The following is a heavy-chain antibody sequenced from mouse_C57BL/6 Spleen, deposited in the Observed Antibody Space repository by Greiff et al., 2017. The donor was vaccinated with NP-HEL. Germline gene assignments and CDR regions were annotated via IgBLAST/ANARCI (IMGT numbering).Heavy chain of an antibody. V-gene: IGHV14-4*01. CDR3: TTAADGNYWFAY. CDR2: IDPENGDT. Sequence: EVQRVESGAELVRPGASVKLSCTASGFNITDDYMHWVKQRPEQGLEWIGWIDPENGDTEYASKFQGKATITADTSSNTAYLQLSSLTSEDTAVYYCTTAADGNYWFAYWGQGTLVTVSA. CDR1: GFNITDDY. D-gene: IGHD2-1*01. J-gene: IGHJ3*01.